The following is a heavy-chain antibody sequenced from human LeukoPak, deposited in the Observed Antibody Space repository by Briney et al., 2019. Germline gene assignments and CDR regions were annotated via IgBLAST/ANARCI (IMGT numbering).Heavy chain of an antibody. J-gene: IGHJ4*02. CDR3: AKDPTEDGSGSYSHFDY. CDR1: GFAFSSHG. V-gene: IGHV3-30*18. Sequence: GGSLRLSCAASGFAFSSHGMHWVRQAPGKGLEWVAVISYDGSNKYYADSVKGRFTISRDNSKNTLYLQMNSLRAEDTAVYYCAKDPTEDGSGSYSHFDYWGQGTLVTVSS. D-gene: IGHD3-10*01. CDR2: ISYDGSNK.